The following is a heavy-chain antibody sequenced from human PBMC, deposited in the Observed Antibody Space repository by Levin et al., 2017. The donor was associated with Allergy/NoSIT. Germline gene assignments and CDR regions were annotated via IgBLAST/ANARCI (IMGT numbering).Heavy chain of an antibody. D-gene: IGHD3-22*01. CDR3: AKVITSGSYYYFDH. V-gene: IGHV3-23*01. CDR2: IRNSGADT. J-gene: IGHJ4*02. Sequence: PGGSLRLSCIASGFTFSSFAMSWVRQAPGKGLEWVSAIRNSGADTYYADSVRGRFTISRDNSKNTLDLQMNTLRAEDTAVYYCAKVITSGSYYYFDHWGQGTLVTVSS. CDR1: GFTFSSFA.